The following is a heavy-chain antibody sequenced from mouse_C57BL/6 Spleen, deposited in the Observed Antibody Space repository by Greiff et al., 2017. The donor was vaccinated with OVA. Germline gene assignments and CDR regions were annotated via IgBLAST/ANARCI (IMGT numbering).Heavy chain of an antibody. CDR1: GYSITSGYY. CDR3: ARDYPAMDY. CDR2: ISYDGSN. Sequence: EVKVEESGPGLVKPSQSLSLTCSVTGYSITSGYYWNWIRQFPGNKLEWMGYISYDGSNNYNPSLKNRISITRDTSKNQFFLKLNSVTTEDTATYYCARDYPAMDYWGQGTSVTVSS. J-gene: IGHJ4*01. V-gene: IGHV3-6*01.